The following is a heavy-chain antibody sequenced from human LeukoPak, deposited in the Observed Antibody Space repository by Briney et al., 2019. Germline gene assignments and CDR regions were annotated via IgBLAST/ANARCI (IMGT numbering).Heavy chain of an antibody. CDR1: GLTIRSNY. V-gene: IGHV3-53*01. Sequence: GGSLGLSCAASGLTIRSNYMSWVRQAPGKGLEWVSVIYSGGNTYYADSVKGRFTISRDNSKNTLYLQMNSLRAEDTAVYYCASPYDSSGYYYGPPFHWGQGTLVTVSS. J-gene: IGHJ4*02. CDR2: IYSGGNT. D-gene: IGHD3-22*01. CDR3: ASPYDSSGYYYGPPFH.